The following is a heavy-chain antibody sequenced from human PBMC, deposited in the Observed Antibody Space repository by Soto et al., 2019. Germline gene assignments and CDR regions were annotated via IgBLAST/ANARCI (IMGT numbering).Heavy chain of an antibody. CDR1: GFTFSNAW. Sequence: GGSLRLSCAASGFTFSNAWMSWVRQAPGKGLEWVGRIKSKTDGGTTDYAAPVKGRFTISRDDSKNTLYLQMNSLKTEDTAVYYCTTDRCSSTSCYAAGAFDIWGQGTMVTV. CDR3: TTDRCSSTSCYAAGAFDI. V-gene: IGHV3-15*01. CDR2: IKSKTDGGTT. J-gene: IGHJ3*02. D-gene: IGHD2-2*01.